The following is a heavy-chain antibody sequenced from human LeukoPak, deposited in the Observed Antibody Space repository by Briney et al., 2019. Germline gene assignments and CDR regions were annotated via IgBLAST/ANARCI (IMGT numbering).Heavy chain of an antibody. Sequence: GGSLRLSCAASGFTFTNYAMSWVRQAPGKGLEWVSAISDRGDRTYYTDSVKGRFTISRDNSKTTLYLQMNSLRAEATAVYYCAKDGSGSYYSPSNFDYWGQGTLVTVSS. CDR3: AKDGSGSYYSPSNFDY. CDR1: GFTFTNYA. D-gene: IGHD3-10*01. J-gene: IGHJ4*02. V-gene: IGHV3-23*01. CDR2: ISDRGDRT.